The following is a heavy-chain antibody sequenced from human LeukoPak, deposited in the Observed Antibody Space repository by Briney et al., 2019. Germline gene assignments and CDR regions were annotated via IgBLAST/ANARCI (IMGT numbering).Heavy chain of an antibody. D-gene: IGHD4-11*01. V-gene: IGHV4-34*01. J-gene: IGHJ1*01. CDR3: AREGRYCSNYGAYEE. CDR2: INHSGST. Sequence: SETQALMRGIYGGFYQGLYGRGNRQPPGKGLEWIGEINHSGSTNYNPYLKSRVTISVDTSKNQFSLKLSSVTAADTAVYYCAREGRYCSNYGAYEERGQGTLV. CDR1: GGFYQGLY.